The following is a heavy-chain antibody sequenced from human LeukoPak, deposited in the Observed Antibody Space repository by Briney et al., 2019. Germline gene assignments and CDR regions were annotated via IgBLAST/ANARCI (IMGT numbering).Heavy chain of an antibody. J-gene: IGHJ4*02. CDR2: ISSSGSTI. CDR3: ASTLQLAALDY. D-gene: IGHD2-2*01. V-gene: IGHV3-48*03. Sequence: GGSLRLSCAASGFTFSSYEMNWVRQAPGKGLEWVSYISSSGSTIYYADSVKGRFTISRDNAKNSLYLQMNSLRAEDTAVYYCASTLQLAALDYWGQGTLVTVSS. CDR1: GFTFSSYE.